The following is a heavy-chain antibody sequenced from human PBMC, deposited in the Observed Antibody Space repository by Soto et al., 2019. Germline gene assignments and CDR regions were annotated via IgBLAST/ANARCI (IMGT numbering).Heavy chain of an antibody. CDR1: GYTFTGYY. V-gene: IGHV1-2*02. J-gene: IGHJ4*02. D-gene: IGHD6-6*01. Sequence: AAVQVSCKASGYTFTGYYMHWVRQAPGQGLEWMGWINPNSGGTNYAQKFQGRVTMTRDTSISTAYMELSRLRSDDTAVYYCARSSIAARPGYYWGQGTLVTVSS. CDR3: ARSSIAARPGYY. CDR2: INPNSGGT.